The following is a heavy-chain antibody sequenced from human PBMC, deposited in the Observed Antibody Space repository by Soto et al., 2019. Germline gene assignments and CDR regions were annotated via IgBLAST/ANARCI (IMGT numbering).Heavy chain of an antibody. Sequence: GALLKISCKGSGYSFTSYWIGWVRQMPGKGLEWMGIIYPGDSDTRYSPSFQGQVTISADKSISTAYLQWSSLKASDTAMYYCARQHYDILGYYYGMDVWGQGTTVTVSS. J-gene: IGHJ6*02. CDR1: GYSFTSYW. CDR2: IYPGDSDT. D-gene: IGHD3-9*01. CDR3: ARQHYDILGYYYGMDV. V-gene: IGHV5-51*01.